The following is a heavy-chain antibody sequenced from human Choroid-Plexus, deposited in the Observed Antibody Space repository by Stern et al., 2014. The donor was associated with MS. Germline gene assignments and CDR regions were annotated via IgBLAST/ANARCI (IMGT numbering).Heavy chain of an antibody. CDR3: AKDRQYLTYFFDH. D-gene: IGHD2/OR15-2a*01. J-gene: IGHJ5*02. Sequence: EQLVQSGGGVVQPGRPLRLSCVASGFTFGSCAMHWVRQAPGKGLEWVAGVSYDGSNKYYAYSVKGRFTISRDSSQNTLYMQMSSLRPEDTAVYYCAKDRQYLTYFFDHWGQGSLVTVSS. CDR1: GFTFGSCA. CDR2: VSYDGSNK. V-gene: IGHV3-30*18.